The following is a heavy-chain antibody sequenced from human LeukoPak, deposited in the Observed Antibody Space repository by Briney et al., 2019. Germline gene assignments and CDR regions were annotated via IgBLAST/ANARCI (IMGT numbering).Heavy chain of an antibody. V-gene: IGHV4-4*09. J-gene: IGHJ6*03. CDR1: GGSISSYY. CDR2: IYTSGST. D-gene: IGHD2-2*01. Sequence: SETLSLTCTVSGGSISSYYWSWIRQPPGKGLEWIGYIYTSGSTNYNPSLRSRVTISVDTSKNQFSLKLSSVTAADTAVYYCPRLVVPAATRYYYYYMDVWGKGTTVTVSS. CDR3: PRLVVPAATRYYYYYMDV.